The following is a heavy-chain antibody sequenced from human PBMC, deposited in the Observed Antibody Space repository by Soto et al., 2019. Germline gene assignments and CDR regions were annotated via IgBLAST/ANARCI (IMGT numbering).Heavy chain of an antibody. Sequence: DVQLVESGGGLVQPGGSLRLSCAASGFTFSSYSMNWVRQAPGKGLEWVSYISSSRSTIYYADSVKGRFTISRDNAKNSLYLQMNSLRAEDTAVYYFARVWGPDPPAFDVWGQGTMVTVSS. CDR3: ARVWGPDPPAFDV. CDR1: GFTFSSYS. CDR2: ISSSRSTI. D-gene: IGHD3-16*01. J-gene: IGHJ3*01. V-gene: IGHV3-48*01.